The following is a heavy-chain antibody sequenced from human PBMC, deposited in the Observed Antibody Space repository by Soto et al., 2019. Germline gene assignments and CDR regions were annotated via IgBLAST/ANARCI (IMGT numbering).Heavy chain of an antibody. D-gene: IGHD3-16*01. CDR1: GGSISSGGYY. CDR2: IYYSGSA. Sequence: QVQLQESGPGLVKPSQTLSLTCTVSGGSISSGGYYWSWIRQHPGKGLEWIGYIYYSGSAYYNPSLKSRVTISVDTSKNQCSLKLSAVTAADTAVYYCARETFKRGFDYWGQGTLVTVSS. J-gene: IGHJ4*02. CDR3: ARETFKRGFDY. V-gene: IGHV4-31*03.